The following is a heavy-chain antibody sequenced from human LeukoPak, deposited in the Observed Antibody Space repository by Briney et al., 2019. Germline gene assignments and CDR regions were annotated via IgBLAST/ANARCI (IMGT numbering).Heavy chain of an antibody. J-gene: IGHJ4*02. CDR1: GYSISSGYY. CDR3: ARDRGRKWSSSWTFDY. Sequence: SETLSLTCTVSGYSISSGYYWGWIRQPPGKGLEWIGSIYHSGSTYYNPSLKSRVTISVDTSKNQFSLKLSSVTAADTAVYYCARDRGRKWSSSWTFDYWGQGTLVTVSS. V-gene: IGHV4-38-2*02. D-gene: IGHD6-13*01. CDR2: IYHSGST.